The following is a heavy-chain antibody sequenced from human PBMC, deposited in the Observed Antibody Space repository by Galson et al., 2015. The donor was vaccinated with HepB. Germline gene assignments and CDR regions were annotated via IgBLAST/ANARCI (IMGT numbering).Heavy chain of an antibody. CDR2: ISYDGSNK. V-gene: IGHV3-30*04. CDR1: GFTFSSYA. CDR3: ARGRYYYDSSGYYPSYYYYGMDV. D-gene: IGHD3-22*01. J-gene: IGHJ6*02. Sequence: SLRLSCAASGFTFSSYAMHWVRQAPGKGLEWVAVISYDGSNKYYADSVKGRFTISRDNSKNTLYLQMNSLRAEDTAVYYCARGRYYYDSSGYYPSYYYYGMDVWGQGTTVTVSS.